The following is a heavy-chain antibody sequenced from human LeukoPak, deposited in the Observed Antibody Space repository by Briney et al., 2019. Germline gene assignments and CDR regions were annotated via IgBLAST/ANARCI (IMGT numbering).Heavy chain of an antibody. J-gene: IGHJ5*02. D-gene: IGHD3-22*01. CDR3: AREGNPLNYYSSGYAA. Sequence: PGGSLRLSCAASGFTFSSYWMHWVRQAPGKWLVWVSRITSDGSTTSYADSVKGRFTISRDNAKNTLYLQMNSLRAEDTAVYYCAREGNPLNYYSSGYAAWGQGTLVTVSS. V-gene: IGHV3-74*01. CDR2: ITSDGSTT. CDR1: GFTFSSYW.